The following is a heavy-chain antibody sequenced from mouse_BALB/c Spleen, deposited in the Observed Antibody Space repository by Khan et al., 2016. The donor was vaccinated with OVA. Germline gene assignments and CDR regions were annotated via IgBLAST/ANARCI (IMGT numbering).Heavy chain of an antibody. CDR1: GYSITSDYA. D-gene: IGHD1-1*01. V-gene: IGHV3-2*02. J-gene: IGHJ2*01. CDR3: ARSVTITTVVATDFDY. Sequence: EVKLEESGPGLVKPSQSLSLTCTVTGYSITSDYAWNWIRQFPGNKLEWMGYISYSGRTSYNPSLKSRISITRDTSKNQLFLPLNSLTTEDTATYYCARSVTITTVVATDFDYWGQGTTLTVSS. CDR2: ISYSGRT.